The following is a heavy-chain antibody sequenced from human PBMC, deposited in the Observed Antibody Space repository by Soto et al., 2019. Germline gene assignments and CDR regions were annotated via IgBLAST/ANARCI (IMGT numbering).Heavy chain of an antibody. CDR3: AARSSYFDY. J-gene: IGHJ4*02. Sequence: GGSLRLSCAASGFTFSSYGMHWVRQAPGKGLEWVAVISYDGSNKYYADSVKGRFTISRDNSKNTLYLQMNSLRAEDTAVYYCAARSSYFDYWGQGTLVTVSS. CDR2: ISYDGSNK. V-gene: IGHV3-30*03. CDR1: GFTFSSYG.